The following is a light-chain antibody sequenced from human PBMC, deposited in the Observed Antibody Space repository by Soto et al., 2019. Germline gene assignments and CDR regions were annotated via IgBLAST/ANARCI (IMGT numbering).Light chain of an antibody. CDR1: TNY. Sequence: QSVLTRPRSVSGSPGQSVTISCTGTTNYVSWYQQHPGKAPRVMIYDVNKRPSGVPDRFSGSKSGNTASLTISGLQAEDEADYYCCSFAGSYTSYVFATGTKVTVL. CDR3: CSFAGSYTSYV. CDR2: DVN. V-gene: IGLV2-11*01. J-gene: IGLJ1*01.